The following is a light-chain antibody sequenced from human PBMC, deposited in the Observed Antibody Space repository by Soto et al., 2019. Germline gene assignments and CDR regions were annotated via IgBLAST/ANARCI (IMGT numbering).Light chain of an antibody. J-gene: IGLJ1*01. Sequence: QSALTQPRSVSGSPGQSVTISCTGTSSDVGGYKYVSWYQQHPGKAPKLMICDVSKRPSGVPDRFSGSKSGNTASLTISGLQAEDEADYYCSSYAGSNNFVFGTGTKVTVL. CDR1: SSDVGGYKY. V-gene: IGLV2-11*01. CDR3: SSYAGSNNFV. CDR2: DVS.